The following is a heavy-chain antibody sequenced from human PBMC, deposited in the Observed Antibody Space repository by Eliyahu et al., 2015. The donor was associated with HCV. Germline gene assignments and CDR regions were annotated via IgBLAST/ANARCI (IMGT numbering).Heavy chain of an antibody. Sequence: QVQLVQSGAEVKKPGASVKVSCKASGXTFTSYGISWVRQAPGQGLEWMGWISAYNGNTNYAQKLQGRVTMTTDTSTSTAYMELRSLRSDDTAVYYCALQYYDILTGYPAANTGIDYWGQGTLVTVSS. CDR1: GXTFTSYG. CDR2: ISAYNGNT. V-gene: IGHV1-18*01. D-gene: IGHD3-9*01. CDR3: ALQYYDILTGYPAANTGIDY. J-gene: IGHJ4*02.